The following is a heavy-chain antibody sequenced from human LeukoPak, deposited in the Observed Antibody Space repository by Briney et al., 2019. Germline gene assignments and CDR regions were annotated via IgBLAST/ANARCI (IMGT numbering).Heavy chain of an antibody. Sequence: PGGSLRLSCAASGFTFSSYSMNWARQAPGKGLEWVSSISSSSSYIYYADSVKGRFTISRDNAKNSLYLQMNSLRAEDTAVYYCAKGTYYDFWSGYDAFDIWGQGTMVTVSS. CDR2: ISSSSSYI. V-gene: IGHV3-21*01. CDR3: AKGTYYDFWSGYDAFDI. CDR1: GFTFSSYS. D-gene: IGHD3-3*01. J-gene: IGHJ3*02.